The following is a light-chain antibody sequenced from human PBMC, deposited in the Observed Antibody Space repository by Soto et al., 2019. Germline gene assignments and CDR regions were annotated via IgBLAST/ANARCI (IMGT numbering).Light chain of an antibody. Sequence: TLSVSPGERATLSCRASQSVGSNLAWYQQKPGQAPRLLIYGASTRATDIPARFSGSGSGTEFALTINSLQSEDSAVYFCQQFNVWHRTFGQGTKVDIK. J-gene: IGKJ1*01. V-gene: IGKV3-15*01. CDR1: QSVGSN. CDR3: QQFNVWHRT. CDR2: GAS.